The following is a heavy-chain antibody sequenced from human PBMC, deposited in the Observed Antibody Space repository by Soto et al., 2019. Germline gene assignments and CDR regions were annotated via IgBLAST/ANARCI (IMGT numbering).Heavy chain of an antibody. J-gene: IGHJ4*02. CDR2: MNPNSGNT. CDR1: GYTFTSYD. V-gene: IGHV1-8*01. CDR3: ASGLLTGYRAFDY. Sequence: SVKVSCKDSGYTFTSYDINWVRQATGQGLEWMGWMNPNSGNTGYAQKFQGRVTMTRNTSISTAYMELSSLRSEDTAVYYCASGLLTGYRAFDYWGQGTLVTVSS. D-gene: IGHD3-9*01.